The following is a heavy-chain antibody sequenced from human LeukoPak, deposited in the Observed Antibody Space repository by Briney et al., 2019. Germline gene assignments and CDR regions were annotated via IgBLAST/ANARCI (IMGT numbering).Heavy chain of an antibody. D-gene: IGHD4-17*01. V-gene: IGHV4-59*01. CDR3: ARDDYGDLD. Sequence: SETLSLTCTVSGGSISSFYWSWIRQPPGKGLEWIGYIYYTGSTNYNPSLKSRVTISVDTSKNQFSLKLSSVTAADTAVYYCARDDYGDLDWGQGTLVTVSS. CDR1: GGSISSFY. J-gene: IGHJ4*02. CDR2: IYYTGST.